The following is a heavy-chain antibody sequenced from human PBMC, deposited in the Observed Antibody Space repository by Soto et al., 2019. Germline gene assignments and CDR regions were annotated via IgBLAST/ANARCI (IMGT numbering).Heavy chain of an antibody. CDR3: AKDGVVVPAGETYWFDP. J-gene: IGHJ5*02. CDR2: ISYDGSIK. V-gene: IGHV3-30*18. D-gene: IGHD2-2*01. Sequence: QVQLVESGGGVVQPGRSLRLSCAASGFTFSSYGMHWVRQAPGKGLEWEAVISYDGSIKYYADSVKGRFTISRDNSKNTRYLQMNSLRAEDTAVYYCAKDGVVVPAGETYWFDPWGQVTLVTVSS. CDR1: GFTFSSYG.